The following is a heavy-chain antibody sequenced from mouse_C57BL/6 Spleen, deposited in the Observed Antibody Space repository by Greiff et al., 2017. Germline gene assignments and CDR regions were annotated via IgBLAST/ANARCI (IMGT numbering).Heavy chain of an antibody. CDR3: ARGADWAMDY. CDR2: IWSGGST. J-gene: IGHJ4*01. Sequence: VQLQQSGPGLVQPSQSLSITCTVSGFSLTSYGVHWVRQSPGKGLEWLGVIWSGGSTDYNTAFISRLSINKDNSKSQVFLRMNMLQADDTAIYCSARGADWAMDYWGQGTSVTVSS. V-gene: IGHV2-2*01. CDR1: GFSLTSYG. D-gene: IGHD4-1*01.